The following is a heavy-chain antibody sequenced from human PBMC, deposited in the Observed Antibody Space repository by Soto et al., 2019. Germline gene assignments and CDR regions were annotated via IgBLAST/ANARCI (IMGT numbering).Heavy chain of an antibody. D-gene: IGHD3-22*01. V-gene: IGHV1-69*06. CDR2: IIPIFGTA. CDR3: ASGEYYDSSGYYYGGYLQH. CDR1: GGTFSSYA. Sequence: SVKVSCKASGGTFSSYAISWVRQAPGQGLEWMGGIIPIFGTANYAQKFQGRVTITADKSTSTAYMELSSLRSEDTAVYYCASGEYYDSSGYYYGGYLQHWGQGTLVTVYS. J-gene: IGHJ1*01.